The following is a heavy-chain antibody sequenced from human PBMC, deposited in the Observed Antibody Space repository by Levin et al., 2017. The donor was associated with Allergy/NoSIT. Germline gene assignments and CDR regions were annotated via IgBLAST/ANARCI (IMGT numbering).Heavy chain of an antibody. CDR2: IYWDDDK. CDR1: GGERRKRGGG. J-gene: IGHJ5*02. D-gene: IGHD6-6*01. Sequence: SGPTKGKRRKSRRRRGRGGGGERRKRGGGGGGRIQPPGKALEWLALIYWDDDKRYSPSLKSRLTITKDTSKNQGVLTMTNMDPVDTATYYCAHRVYGQLRGESGFEPWGQGTLVTVSS. V-gene: IGHV2-5*02. CDR3: AHRVYGQLRGESGFEP.